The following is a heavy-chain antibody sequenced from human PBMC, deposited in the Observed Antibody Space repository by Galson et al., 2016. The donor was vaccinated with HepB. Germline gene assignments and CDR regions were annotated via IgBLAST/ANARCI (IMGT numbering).Heavy chain of an antibody. D-gene: IGHD5-12*01. Sequence: SLRLSCATSGFTFYEYWMTWVRQAPGKGLEWVANIKKDGSEQFYLDSVKGRFTVSRDDAEKSVYLQLDSLRVEDTGVYYCARVSAAPNYGAPRRGYDYCGLDVWGQGTTVTVSS. CDR2: IKKDGSEQ. V-gene: IGHV3-7*03. CDR3: ARVSAAPNYGAPRRGYDYCGLDV. CDR1: GFTFYEYW. J-gene: IGHJ6*02.